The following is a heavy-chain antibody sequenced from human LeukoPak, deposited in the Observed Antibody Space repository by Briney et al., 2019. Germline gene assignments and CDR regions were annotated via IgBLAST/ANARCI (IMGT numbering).Heavy chain of an antibody. CDR1: GFTISNNY. J-gene: IGHJ4*02. CDR3: ARGDSGYSGYDPLPALN. D-gene: IGHD5-12*01. CDR2: IYSGGFT. V-gene: IGHV3-66*01. Sequence: PGGSLRLSCAASGFTISNNYIRWLRQAPGKGLEWVSHIYSGGFTQFAGSVRGRFTISRDNSKNTLYLQMGSLRAEDMAVYYCARGDSGYSGYDPLPALNWGQGTLVTVSS.